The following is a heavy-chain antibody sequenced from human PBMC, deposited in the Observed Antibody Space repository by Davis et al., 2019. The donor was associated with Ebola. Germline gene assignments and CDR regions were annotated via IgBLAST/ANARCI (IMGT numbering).Heavy chain of an antibody. D-gene: IGHD1-14*01. CDR3: ARGGETVTGTASHGMDV. Sequence: GESLKISCAASEFIFSNYAMNWVRQAPGKGLEWVSGISGYGDNTYYADSVEGRFTISRDNSKNTMYLQMNSLRAEDTAVYYCARGGETVTGTASHGMDVWGQGTTVTVSS. CDR1: EFIFSNYA. CDR2: ISGYGDNT. J-gene: IGHJ6*02. V-gene: IGHV3-23*01.